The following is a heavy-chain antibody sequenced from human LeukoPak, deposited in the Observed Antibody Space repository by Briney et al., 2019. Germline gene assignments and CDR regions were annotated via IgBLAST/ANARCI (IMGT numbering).Heavy chain of an antibody. J-gene: IGHJ3*01. CDR1: GFTFNSYS. V-gene: IGHV3-48*01. Sequence: GGSLRLSCAASGFTFNSYSMNWIRQAPGKGLEWVSYISSTSSTTHYADSVKGRFTISRDNAKNSLYLQMNSLRAEDTAVYYCARDGGYCSSTSCYLGVWGQGTMVTVSS. CDR2: ISSTSSTT. D-gene: IGHD2-2*01. CDR3: ARDGGYCSSTSCYLGV.